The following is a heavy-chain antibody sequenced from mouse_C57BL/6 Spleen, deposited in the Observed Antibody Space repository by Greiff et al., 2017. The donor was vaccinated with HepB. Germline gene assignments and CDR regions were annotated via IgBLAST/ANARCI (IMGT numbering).Heavy chain of an antibody. V-gene: IGHV1-42*01. Sequence: DVHLVESGPELVKPGASVKISCKASGYSFTGYYMNWVKQSPEKSLEWIGEINPSTGGTTYNQKFKAKATLTVDKSSSTAYMQLKSLTSEDSAVYYCARSDYDYDGFAYWGQGTLVTVSA. CDR1: GYSFTGYY. CDR3: ARSDYDYDGFAY. D-gene: IGHD2-4*01. J-gene: IGHJ3*01. CDR2: INPSTGGT.